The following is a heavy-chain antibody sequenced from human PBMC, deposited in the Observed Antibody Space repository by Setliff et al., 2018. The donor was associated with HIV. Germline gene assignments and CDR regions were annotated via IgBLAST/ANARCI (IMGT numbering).Heavy chain of an antibody. CDR1: GGSIVRYC. Sequence: SETLSLTCTVSGGSIVRYCWTWIRQPPGKGLEWIGYIYYSGSTNYNPSLKSRVIISVDTSKMQFSLKLRSVTAADTAMYYCARLLQGGNYAFDIWGQGTMVTVSS. CDR3: ARLLQGGNYAFDI. J-gene: IGHJ3*02. D-gene: IGHD2-21*02. CDR2: IYYSGST. V-gene: IGHV4-59*08.